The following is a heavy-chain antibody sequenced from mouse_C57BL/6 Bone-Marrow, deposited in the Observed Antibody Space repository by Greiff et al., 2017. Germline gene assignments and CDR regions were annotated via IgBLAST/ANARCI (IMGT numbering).Heavy chain of an antibody. J-gene: IGHJ4*01. Sequence: QVQLQQSGPELVKPGASVKISCKASGYAFSSSWMNWVKQRPGTGLEWIGRIYPGDGDTNYNGKFKGKATLTADKSSSTAYMQLSSLTSEDSAVYFCARWSSGYYYAMDYWGQGTSVTVSS. V-gene: IGHV1-82*01. CDR1: GYAFSSSW. CDR2: IYPGDGDT. CDR3: ARWSSGYYYAMDY. D-gene: IGHD3-2*02.